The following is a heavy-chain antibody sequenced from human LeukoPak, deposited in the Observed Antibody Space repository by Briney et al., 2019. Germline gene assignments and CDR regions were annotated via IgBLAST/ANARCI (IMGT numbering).Heavy chain of an antibody. D-gene: IGHD1-26*01. CDR1: GFTLSSYA. J-gene: IGHJ4*02. V-gene: IGHV3-64*01. CDR2: ISSNGGST. CDR3: AREGNSGSYLYFDY. Sequence: GGSLRLSCAASGFTLSSYAMHWVRQAPGKGLEYVSAISSNGGSTYYANSVKGRFTISRDNSKNTLYLQMGSLRAEDMAVYYCAREGNSGSYLYFDYWGQGTLVTVSS.